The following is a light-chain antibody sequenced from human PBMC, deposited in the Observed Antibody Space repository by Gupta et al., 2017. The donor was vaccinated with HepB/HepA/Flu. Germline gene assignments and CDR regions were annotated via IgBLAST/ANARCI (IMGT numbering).Light chain of an antibody. CDR3: QQDGGSPSYT. V-gene: IGKV3-20*01. CDR1: QSISSSS. J-gene: IGKJ2*01. CDR2: GAS. Sequence: DIVLTQSPCTLSLSPGERDTLSCRASQSISSSSVAWYQQKRGQAPRLLIYGASSRATGIPDRFSGSGSGIDLTITISRLEQEDFAVYYCQQDGGSPSYTFGQGTKVEIK.